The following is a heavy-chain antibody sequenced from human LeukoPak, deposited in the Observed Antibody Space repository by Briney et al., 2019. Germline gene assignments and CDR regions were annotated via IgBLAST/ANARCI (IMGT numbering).Heavy chain of an antibody. J-gene: IGHJ4*02. CDR3: ATDYGYYFDY. D-gene: IGHD4-17*01. CDR2: ISGNSGYI. Sequence: GGSLRLSCAASGFTFTTYGMNWVRQTPGKGLEWVSFISGNSGYIYYADSLNGRFTMSRDNAKNSLYLQIHSLRAEDTAVYFCATDYGYYFDYWGQGTLVAVSS. V-gene: IGHV3-21*01. CDR1: GFTFTTYG.